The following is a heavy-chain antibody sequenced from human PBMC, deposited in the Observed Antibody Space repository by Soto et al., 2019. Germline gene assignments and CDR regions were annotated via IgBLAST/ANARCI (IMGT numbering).Heavy chain of an antibody. J-gene: IGHJ5*02. V-gene: IGHV1-18*01. Sequence: QVQLVQSGAEVKKPGASVQVSCKASGYTFTSYGISWVRQAPGQGLEWMGWINSYNGNTNYAQKLQGRVTMTTDTATSTADMERRSLRSDDAAVYYCAREPVAGIWFDPWGQGTLVTVSS. CDR2: INSYNGNT. CDR1: GYTFTSYG. CDR3: AREPVAGIWFDP. D-gene: IGHD6-19*01.